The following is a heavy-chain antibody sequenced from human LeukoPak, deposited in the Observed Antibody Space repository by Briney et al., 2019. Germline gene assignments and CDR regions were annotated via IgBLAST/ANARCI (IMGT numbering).Heavy chain of an antibody. J-gene: IGHJ4*02. V-gene: IGHV3-43D*03. CDR2: ITWDGGST. CDR1: GFTFSDFA. Sequence: GRSLRLSCAASGFTFSDFAMHWVRQVPGKGLEWVSLITWDGGSTYYTASVKGRFTISRDNGKNSLYLQMNSLRAEDTALYYCARATSSAWYYFDFWGQGTLVTVSS. D-gene: IGHD6-19*01. CDR3: ARATSSAWYYFDF.